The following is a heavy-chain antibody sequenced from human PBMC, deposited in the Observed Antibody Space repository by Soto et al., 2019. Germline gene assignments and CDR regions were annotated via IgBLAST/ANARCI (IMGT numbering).Heavy chain of an antibody. CDR2: IDPSDSQT. J-gene: IGHJ4*02. Sequence: GESLKISCKGSGYSFAGYWITWVRQKPGKGLEWMGRIDPSDSQTYHSPSFRGHVTISVTKSITAVFLQWSSLRASDTAMYYCARQIYDSDTGPNFQYYFDSWGQGTPVTVSS. V-gene: IGHV5-10-1*01. CDR3: ARQIYDSDTGPNFQYYFDS. D-gene: IGHD3-22*01. CDR1: GYSFAGYW.